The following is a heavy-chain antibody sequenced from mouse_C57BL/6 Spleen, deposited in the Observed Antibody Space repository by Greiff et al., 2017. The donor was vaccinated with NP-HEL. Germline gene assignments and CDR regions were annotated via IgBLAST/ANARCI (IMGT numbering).Heavy chain of an antibody. Sequence: QVQLQQPGAELVRPGSSVKLSCKASGYTFTSYWMDWVKQRPGQGLEWIGNIYPSDSETHYNQKFKDKATLTVDKSSSTAYMQLSSLTSEDSAVCYCAVYYYGSSLYYFDYWGQGTTLTVSS. J-gene: IGHJ2*01. CDR2: IYPSDSET. CDR1: GYTFTSYW. CDR3: AVYYYGSSLYYFDY. V-gene: IGHV1-61*01. D-gene: IGHD1-1*01.